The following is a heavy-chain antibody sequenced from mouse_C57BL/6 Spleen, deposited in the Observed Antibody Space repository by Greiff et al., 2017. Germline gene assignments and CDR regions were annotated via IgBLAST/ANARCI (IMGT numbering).Heavy chain of an antibody. D-gene: IGHD1-1*01. V-gene: IGHV5-4*01. CDR3: ARDYYGSRRYFDY. J-gene: IGHJ2*01. Sequence: EVHLVESGGGLVKPGGSLKLSCAASGFTFSSYAMSWVRQTPEKRLEWVATISDGGSYTYYPDNVKGRFTISRDNAKNNLYLQMSHLKSEDTAMYYCARDYYGSRRYFDYWGQGTTLTVSS. CDR2: ISDGGSYT. CDR1: GFTFSSYA.